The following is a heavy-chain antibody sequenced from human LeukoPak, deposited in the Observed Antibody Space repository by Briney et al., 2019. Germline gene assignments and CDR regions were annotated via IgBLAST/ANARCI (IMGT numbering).Heavy chain of an antibody. CDR1: GLTFAEDT. D-gene: IGHD3-22*01. V-gene: IGHV3-9*01. CDR2: ISWNSGSI. J-gene: IGHJ4*02. CDR3: AKGPTSDYYDSEYYFDY. Sequence: VRSLRLSSAASGLTFAEDTIHCGPPAPGRSVGWVSGISWNSGSIGYADSLKGRFTISRDNAKNSLYLQMNSLRAEDTALYYCAKGPTSDYYDSEYYFDYWGQGTLVTVSS.